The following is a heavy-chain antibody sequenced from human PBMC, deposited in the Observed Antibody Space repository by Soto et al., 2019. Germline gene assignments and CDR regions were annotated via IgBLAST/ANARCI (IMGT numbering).Heavy chain of an antibody. J-gene: IGHJ6*02. CDR2: IYYSGST. CDR1: GGSISSSSYY. CDR3: ARGGLHYYDSSVYSATPKGYYYYGMDV. D-gene: IGHD3-22*01. Sequence: SETLSLTCTVSGGSISSSSYYWGWIRQPPGKGLEWIGSIYYSGSTYYNPSLKSRVTISVDTSKNQFSLKLSSVTAADTAVYYCARGGLHYYDSSVYSATPKGYYYYGMDVWGQGTTVTVSS. V-gene: IGHV4-39*01.